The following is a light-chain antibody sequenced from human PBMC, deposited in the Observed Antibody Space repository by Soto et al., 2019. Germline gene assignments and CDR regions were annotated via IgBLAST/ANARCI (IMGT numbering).Light chain of an antibody. J-gene: IGKJ2*01. Sequence: IVMTQSPATQSVSPGERATLSCRGSQSISGNLAWYQQKPGQAPRLLIYDASTRATGIPARFSGSGSGTEFTLTISSLQSEDFAVYYCQQYNDWPPKYTFGQGTKLEIK. V-gene: IGKV3-15*01. CDR3: QQYNDWPPKYT. CDR1: QSISGN. CDR2: DAS.